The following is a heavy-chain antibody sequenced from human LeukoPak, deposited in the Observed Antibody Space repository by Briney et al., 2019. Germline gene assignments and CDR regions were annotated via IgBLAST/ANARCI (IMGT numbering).Heavy chain of an antibody. J-gene: IGHJ4*02. Sequence: GGSLRLFCAASGFTFRSYWMSWVRQAPGKGLEWLGHINQEASRTDHADSVKGRFTISRDNSRNLLYLHMSSLRAEDTAVYYCAKYLSRAFDSWGQGILVSVSS. V-gene: IGHV3-7*01. CDR2: INQEASRT. CDR1: GFTFRSYW. CDR3: AKYLSRAFDS. D-gene: IGHD2/OR15-2a*01.